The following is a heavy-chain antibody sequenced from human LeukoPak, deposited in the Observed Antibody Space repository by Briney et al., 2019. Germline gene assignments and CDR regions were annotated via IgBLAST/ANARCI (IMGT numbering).Heavy chain of an antibody. V-gene: IGHV3-30*02. D-gene: IGHD4-17*01. CDR1: VFTFSTSG. CDR2: IPSDGSDK. J-gene: IGHJ4*02. CDR3: AKGLGDYDDFRLGY. Sequence: PGASLRLSCSASVFTFSTSGFHWGRQAPGKGLEWVAFIPSDGSDKYYANSVKGRFTISRDNSKNTLYLQMNSLRSEDTAVYYCAKGLGDYDDFRLGYWGQGTLVTVSS.